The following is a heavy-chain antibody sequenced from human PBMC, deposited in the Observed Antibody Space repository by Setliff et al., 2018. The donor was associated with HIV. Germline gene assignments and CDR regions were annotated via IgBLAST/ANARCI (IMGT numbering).Heavy chain of an antibody. CDR1: GYSISSGYY. CDR3: ARVRQVSDYGDYDYYFDY. J-gene: IGHJ4*02. CDR2: IYHSGST. V-gene: IGHV4-38-2*01. Sequence: SETLSLTCAVSGYSISSGYYWGWIRQPPGKGLEWVGSIYHSGSTNYNPSLKSRVTISVDTSKNQFSLKLSSVTAADTAVCYCARVRQVSDYGDYDYYFDYWGQGALVTVSS. D-gene: IGHD4-17*01.